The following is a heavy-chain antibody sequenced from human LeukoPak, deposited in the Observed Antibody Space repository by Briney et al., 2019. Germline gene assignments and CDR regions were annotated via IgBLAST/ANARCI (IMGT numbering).Heavy chain of an antibody. J-gene: IGHJ3*02. CDR3: ALYCSSANCHDAFDI. Sequence: GGSLRLSCAVSGVMFRNYWMSWVRQAPGKGLEWAANIDKEGNERSYVASVKGRFIISRDNAKNSLYLQMNSLGAEDTAMYYCALYCSSANCHDAFDIWGQGTMVTVSS. CDR1: GVMFRNYW. D-gene: IGHD2-15*01. CDR2: IDKEGNER. V-gene: IGHV3-7*03.